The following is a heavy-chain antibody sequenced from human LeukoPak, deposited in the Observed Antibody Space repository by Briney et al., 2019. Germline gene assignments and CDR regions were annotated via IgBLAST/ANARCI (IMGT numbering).Heavy chain of an antibody. CDR2: IKQDXXXX. D-gene: IGHD5-24*01. V-gene: IGHV3-7*04. CDR3: TRVGYIDEGIDY. CDR1: GFPFSSYW. Sequence: GGSLRLSCVASGFPFSSYWMTWVRQAPGKGLEXXANIKQDXXXXXXXXXXXGRFTISRDNAKNSLYLQMNSLRAEDTAIYYCTRVGYIDEGIDYWGQGTLVTVSS. J-gene: IGHJ4*02.